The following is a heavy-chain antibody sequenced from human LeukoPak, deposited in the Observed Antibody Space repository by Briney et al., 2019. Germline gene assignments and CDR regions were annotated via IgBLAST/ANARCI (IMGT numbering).Heavy chain of an antibody. Sequence: TGGSLRLSCTVSGFTVSSNSMSWVRQAPGKGLEWVSFIYSDYTHYSDSVKGRFTISRDNSKNTLYLQMNSLRAEDTAVYYCARRAGAYSHPYDYWGQGTLVTVSS. D-gene: IGHD4/OR15-4a*01. V-gene: IGHV3-53*01. CDR2: IYSDYT. CDR1: GFTVSSNS. J-gene: IGHJ4*02. CDR3: ARRAGAYSHPYDY.